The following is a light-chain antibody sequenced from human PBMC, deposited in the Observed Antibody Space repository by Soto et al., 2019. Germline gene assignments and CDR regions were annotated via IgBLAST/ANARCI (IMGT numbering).Light chain of an antibody. Sequence: QSALTQPPSASGSPRQSVTISCTGTRSDVCDYNYVSWYQQHPGKAPKLLIYEATKRPSGVPDRFSGSKSANTASLTVSGLQAEDEADYYCSSYAGSDNFEVFGGGTKVTVL. J-gene: IGLJ2*01. CDR1: RSDVCDYNY. CDR3: SSYAGSDNFEV. CDR2: EAT. V-gene: IGLV2-8*01.